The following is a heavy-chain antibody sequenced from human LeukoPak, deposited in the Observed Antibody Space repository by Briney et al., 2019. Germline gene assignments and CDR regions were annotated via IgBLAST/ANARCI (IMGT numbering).Heavy chain of an antibody. CDR2: INHSGST. J-gene: IGHJ4*02. D-gene: IGHD6-19*01. CDR3: ARVYRYSSGWCDDY. Sequence: SETLSLTCAVYGGSFSGYYWSWIRQPPGKGLEWIGEINHSGSTNYNPSLKSRVTISVDTSKNQFSLKLSSVTAADTAVYYCARVYRYSSGWCDDYWGQGTLVTVSS. CDR1: GGSFSGYY. V-gene: IGHV4-34*01.